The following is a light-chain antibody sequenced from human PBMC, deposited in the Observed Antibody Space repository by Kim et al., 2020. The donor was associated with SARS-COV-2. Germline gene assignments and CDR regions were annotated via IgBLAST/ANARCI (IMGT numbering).Light chain of an antibody. Sequence: GQSVTISCSGTSSDVGRFDFVSWYQQYPCTSPKLIFYSVDRRPSVVSSRFSDSKAGNAASLTISGLQADDEADYYYCSYTSTYSWIFGGGTQLTVL. CDR1: SSDVGRFDF. J-gene: IGLJ3*02. V-gene: IGLV2-14*03. CDR2: SVD. CDR3: CSYTSTYSWI.